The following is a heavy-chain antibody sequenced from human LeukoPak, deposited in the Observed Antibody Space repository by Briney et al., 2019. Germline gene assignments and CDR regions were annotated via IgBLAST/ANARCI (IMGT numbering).Heavy chain of an antibody. CDR3: GGYGNYAENAFYI. Sequence: SETLSLTCTVSGGSISSSSYYWGWLRQPPGMGLEWIGTVYYSGSTYYNLSLKSRVTVSIDTSKNHFYLKLSSVTAADTAVYYCGGYGNYAENAFYIWGQGTMVTVSS. J-gene: IGHJ3*02. CDR1: GGSISSSSYY. V-gene: IGHV4-39*02. D-gene: IGHD4-11*01. CDR2: VYYSGST.